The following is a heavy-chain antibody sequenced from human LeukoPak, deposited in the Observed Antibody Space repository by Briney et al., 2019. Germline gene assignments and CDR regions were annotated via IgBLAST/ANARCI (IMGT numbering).Heavy chain of an antibody. V-gene: IGHV4-59*01. J-gene: IGHJ6*02. CDR2: IFYNGST. D-gene: IGHD2-2*01. Sequence: SSETLSLTCTVSGGSISSYYWSWIRQPPGKGLEWVGYIFYNGSTNYNPSLKSRVTISLDMSTKQFSLRLSSVTAADTAVYYCARDSCSSSSCYSDYYFGMDVWGQGTTVTVSS. CDR3: ARDSCSSSSCYSDYYFGMDV. CDR1: GGSISSYY.